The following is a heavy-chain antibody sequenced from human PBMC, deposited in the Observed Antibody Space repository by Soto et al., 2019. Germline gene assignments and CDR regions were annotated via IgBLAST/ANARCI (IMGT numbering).Heavy chain of an antibody. D-gene: IGHD6-19*01. CDR1: GDSVSSNSAA. J-gene: IGHJ5*02. Sequence: SQTLSLTCAISGDSVSSNSAAWNWIRQSPSRGLEWLGRTYYRSKWYNDYAVSVKSRITINPDTSKNQFSLQLNSVTPEDTAVYYCARGSVGSSGWYARWFDPWGQGTLVTVSS. CDR3: ARGSVGSSGWYARWFDP. CDR2: TYYRSKWYN. V-gene: IGHV6-1*01.